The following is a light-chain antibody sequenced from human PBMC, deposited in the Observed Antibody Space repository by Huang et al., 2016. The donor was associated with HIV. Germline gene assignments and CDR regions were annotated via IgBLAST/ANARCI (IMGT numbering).Light chain of an antibody. J-gene: IGKJ2*01. CDR3: QQYGSSYT. CDR1: QSVSSSY. Sequence: EIVLTQSPATLSLSPGERATLSCRASQSVSSSYLAWYRQRPGQAPRLVSYGTSNRATGIPDRVSGSGSGTDFTLTISRLEPEDFAVYYCQQYGSSYTFGQGTKLEIK. V-gene: IGKV3-20*01. CDR2: GTS.